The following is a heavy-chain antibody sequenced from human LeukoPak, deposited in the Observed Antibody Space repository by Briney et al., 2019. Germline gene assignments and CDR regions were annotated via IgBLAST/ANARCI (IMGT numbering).Heavy chain of an antibody. CDR2: ISAYNGNT. CDR3: GGTSYDSGGGWYFDL. CDR1: GYTFTSYG. V-gene: IGHV1-18*01. Sequence: ASVKVSCKASGYTFTSYGISWVRQAPGQGLEWMGWISAYNGNTNYAQKLQGRVTMTTDTSTSTAYMELRSLRSDDTAVYYCGGTSYDSGGGWYFDLWGRGTLVTVSS. D-gene: IGHD3-22*01. J-gene: IGHJ2*01.